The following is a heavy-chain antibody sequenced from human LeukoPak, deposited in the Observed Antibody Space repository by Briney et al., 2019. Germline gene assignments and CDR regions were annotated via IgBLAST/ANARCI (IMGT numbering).Heavy chain of an antibody. CDR1: GYTFTGYY. D-gene: IGHD1-26*01. CDR3: ARVGDVLNDAFDI. CDR2: INPNNGGT. J-gene: IGHJ3*02. Sequence: GASVKVSCKASGYTFTGYYMNWVRQAPGQGLEWMGRINPNNGGTNYAQKFQGRVTMTRDTSITTACMELSRLRSDDTAVYYCARVGDVLNDAFDIWGPGTMVTVSS. V-gene: IGHV1-2*06.